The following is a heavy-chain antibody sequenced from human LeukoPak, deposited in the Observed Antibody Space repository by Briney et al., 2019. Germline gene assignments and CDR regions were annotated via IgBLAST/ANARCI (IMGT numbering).Heavy chain of an antibody. D-gene: IGHD2-15*01. V-gene: IGHV3-23*01. J-gene: IGHJ4*02. CDR3: AGDSGGSVDY. CDR2: IDGSGGVT. CDR1: GFTLNIYV. Sequence: PRGSLRLSCAASGFTLNIYVMNWVRQAPGKGLEWVAGIDGSGGVTYYADSVKGRFTISRDNSKNTLSLQMNSLTADDTAVYYCAGDSGGSVDYWGQGTLVTVSS.